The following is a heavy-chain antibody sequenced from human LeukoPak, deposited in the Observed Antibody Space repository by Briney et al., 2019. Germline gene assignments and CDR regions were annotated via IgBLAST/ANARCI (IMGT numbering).Heavy chain of an antibody. J-gene: IGHJ4*02. CDR3: ASFPQGGGNPRYYFDY. CDR2: IYYSGST. CDR1: GGSISSYY. Sequence: PSETLSLTCTVSGGSISSYYWSWIRQPAGKGLEWIGYIYYSGSTNYNPSLKSRVTISVDTSKNQFSLKLSSVTAADTAVYYCASFPQGGGNPRYYFDYWGQGTLVTVSS. D-gene: IGHD4-23*01. V-gene: IGHV4-59*01.